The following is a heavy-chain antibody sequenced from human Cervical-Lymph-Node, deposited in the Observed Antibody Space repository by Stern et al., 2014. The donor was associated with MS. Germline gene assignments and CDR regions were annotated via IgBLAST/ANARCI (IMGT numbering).Heavy chain of an antibody. CDR3: ARLKSYSSALGYSYLMDV. CDR2: IHPSDSDT. V-gene: IGHV5-51*03. D-gene: IGHD5-18*01. CDR1: GYSFTRYW. J-gene: IGHJ6*02. Sequence: QLVESGAEVKKPGESLKISCKGSGYSFTRYWVGWVRQMPGKGLEWMGIIHPSDSDTRYSPSFQGQVTFSVDKSISTAYLQWSSLKASDTAIYYCARLKSYSSALGYSYLMDVWGQGTTVTVSS.